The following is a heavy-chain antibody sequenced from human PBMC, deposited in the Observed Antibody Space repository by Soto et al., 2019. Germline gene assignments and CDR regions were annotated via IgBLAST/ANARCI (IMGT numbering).Heavy chain of an antibody. D-gene: IGHD2-8*01. CDR3: AKDPKCCTIGSHFLDNWFDP. CDR1: GFTFSNYG. Sequence: SGGSLRLSCAASGFTFSNYGMHWVRQTPGKGLEWVAVISYDGSHQFYTDSVKGRFTISRDNSKNTLYLQMNSLETEDTAMYYCAKDPKCCTIGSHFLDNWFDPWGQGTLVTVSS. J-gene: IGHJ5*02. V-gene: IGHV3-30*18. CDR2: ISYDGSHQ.